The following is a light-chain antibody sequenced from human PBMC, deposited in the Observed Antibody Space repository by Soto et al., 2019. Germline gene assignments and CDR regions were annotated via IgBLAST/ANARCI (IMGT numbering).Light chain of an antibody. CDR3: QQRNSCPLT. CDR1: QSVVGY. Sequence: DIVLTQSPCTLSLSPGERATLSCRASQSVVGYISWYQQKPGQAPRLLIYDASNRVPGTPSRFSGSGSGTDFTLTISSLEPEDFAVYYCQQRNSCPLTFGGGTKVEIK. J-gene: IGKJ4*01. CDR2: DAS. V-gene: IGKV3-11*01.